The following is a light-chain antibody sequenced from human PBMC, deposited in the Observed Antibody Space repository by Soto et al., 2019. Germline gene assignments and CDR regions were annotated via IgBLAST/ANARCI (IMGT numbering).Light chain of an antibody. Sequence: EIVLTQSPATLSLSPGERATLSCRASQSFSNNLAWYQQKPGQATRLLIYDSSTRATGIPPRFNGSASGTDFTLTISSLEPADFSGYYCQQRGDWPRTFGQGTKVEIK. CDR1: QSFSNN. CDR3: QQRGDWPRT. CDR2: DSS. V-gene: IGKV3-11*01. J-gene: IGKJ1*01.